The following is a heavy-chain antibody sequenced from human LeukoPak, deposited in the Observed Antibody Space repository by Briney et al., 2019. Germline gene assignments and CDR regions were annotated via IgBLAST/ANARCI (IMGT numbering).Heavy chain of an antibody. J-gene: IGHJ4*02. Sequence: PGGSLRLSCAASGFTFSSYWMHWVRQAPGKGLVWVSRINSDGSSTSYADSVKGRFTISRDNAKNTLYLQMNSLRAEDTAVYYCARESLTYYYGSGSYREYYFDYWGQGTLVTVSS. CDR1: GFTFSSYW. D-gene: IGHD3-10*01. CDR3: ARESLTYYYGSGSYREYYFDY. CDR2: INSDGSST. V-gene: IGHV3-74*01.